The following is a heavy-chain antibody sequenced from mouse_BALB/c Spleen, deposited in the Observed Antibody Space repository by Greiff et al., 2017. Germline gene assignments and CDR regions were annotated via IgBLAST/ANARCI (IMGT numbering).Heavy chain of an antibody. CDR1: GFTFSDYY. Sequence: EVQLVESGGGLVKPGGSLKLSCAASGFTFSDYYMYWVRQTPEKRLEWVATISDGGSYTYYPDSVKGRFTISRDNAKNNLYLQMSSLKSEDTAMYYCAREVVGGFDYWGQGTTLTVSS. J-gene: IGHJ2*01. V-gene: IGHV5-4*02. D-gene: IGHD1-1*01. CDR2: ISDGGSYT. CDR3: AREVVGGFDY.